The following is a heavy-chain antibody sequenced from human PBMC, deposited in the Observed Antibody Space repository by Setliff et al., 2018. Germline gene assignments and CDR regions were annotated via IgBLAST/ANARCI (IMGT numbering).Heavy chain of an antibody. J-gene: IGHJ6*03. CDR2: FDPEDGET. CDR3: ARSSAPIKRDYMDV. Sequence: ASVKVSCKVPGYTLTELSRHWVRQAPGKGLEWMGGFDPEDGETIYAQKFQGRVTMTEDTSTDTAYMELSSLRADDAAGYYCARSSAPIKRDYMDVWGKGTTVTVS. D-gene: IGHD2-2*02. V-gene: IGHV1-24*01. CDR1: GYTLTELS.